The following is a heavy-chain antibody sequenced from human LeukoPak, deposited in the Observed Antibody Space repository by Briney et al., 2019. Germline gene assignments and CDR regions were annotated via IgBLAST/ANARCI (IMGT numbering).Heavy chain of an antibody. J-gene: IGHJ4*02. CDR2: ISKSGGNT. V-gene: IGHV3-11*05. CDR1: GFTFSDYY. Sequence: PGGSLRLSCAASGFTFSDYYMSWIRQAPGKGLEWVSYISKSGGNTNYADSVKGRFTISGDNAKNSLYLQMNSLRAEDTAVYYCARVRQSGSPLDYWGQGTLVTVSS. D-gene: IGHD1-26*01. CDR3: ARVRQSGSPLDY.